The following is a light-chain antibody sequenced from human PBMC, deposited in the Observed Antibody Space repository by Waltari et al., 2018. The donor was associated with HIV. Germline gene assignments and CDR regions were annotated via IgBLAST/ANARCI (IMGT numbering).Light chain of an antibody. J-gene: IGLJ2*01. Sequence: QSSLTHPASVSGSPGQSITISCTGSSSDIGRSNHVSWYQQFPGKAPKLLITDVIRRKFGVSDRFSGSKSGNTASLTISGLQAEDEASYFCSSYSSVNTFVVFGGGTKVTVL. CDR3: SSYSSVNTFVV. V-gene: IGLV2-14*03. CDR2: DVI. CDR1: SSDIGRSNH.